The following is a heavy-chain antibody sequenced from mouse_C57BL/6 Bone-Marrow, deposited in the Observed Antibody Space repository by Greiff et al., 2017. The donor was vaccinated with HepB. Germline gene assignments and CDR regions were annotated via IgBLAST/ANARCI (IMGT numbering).Heavy chain of an antibody. J-gene: IGHJ2*01. CDR3: ARDERIYYSYFDY. Sequence: EVKVVESGGGLVKPGGSLKLSCAASGFTFSSYAMSWVRQTPEKRLEWVATISDGGSYTYYPDNVKGRFTISRDNAKNNLYLQMSHLKSEDTAMYYCARDERIYYSYFDYWGQGTTLTVSS. CDR1: GFTFSSYA. D-gene: IGHD1-1*01. V-gene: IGHV5-4*01. CDR2: ISDGGSYT.